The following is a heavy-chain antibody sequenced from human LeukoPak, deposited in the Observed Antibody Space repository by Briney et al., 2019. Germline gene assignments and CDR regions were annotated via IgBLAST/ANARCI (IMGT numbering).Heavy chain of an antibody. D-gene: IGHD6-13*01. Sequence: SGPTLVKPTQTLTLTCTFSGFSLSTSGVGVGWIRQPPGKALEWLALIYWNDDKRYSPSLKSRLTITKDTSKNQVVLTMTNVDPVDTATYYCAHRRRYSSSWYIDYWGQGTLVTVSS. CDR3: AHRRRYSSSWYIDY. CDR2: IYWNDDK. V-gene: IGHV2-5*01. CDR1: GFSLSTSGVG. J-gene: IGHJ4*02.